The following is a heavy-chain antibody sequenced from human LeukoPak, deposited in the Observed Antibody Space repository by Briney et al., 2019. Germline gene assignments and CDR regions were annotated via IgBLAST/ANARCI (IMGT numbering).Heavy chain of an antibody. J-gene: IGHJ4*02. CDR1: GDSISSRDYY. CDR2: IYYSGGT. V-gene: IGHV4-30-4*08. CDR3: ARRLRGIAAAGSSIRQKNYYFDY. Sequence: SQTLSLTCSVSGDSISSRDYYWSWIRQPPGKGLEWIGYIYYSGGTSYNPSLKSRVTISVDTSKNQFSLKLSSVTAADTAVYYCARRLRGIAAAGSSIRQKNYYFDYWGRGTLVTVSS. D-gene: IGHD6-13*01.